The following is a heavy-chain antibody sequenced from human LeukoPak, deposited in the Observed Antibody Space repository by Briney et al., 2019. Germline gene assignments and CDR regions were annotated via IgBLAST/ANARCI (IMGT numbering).Heavy chain of an antibody. Sequence: SETLSLTCTVSGGSISSGGYYWSWIRRHPGKGLEWIGYIYYSGSTYYNPSLKSRVTISVDTSKNQFSLKLSSVTAADAAVYYCARVLVPLYGGYFMDVWGQGTTVTVSS. J-gene: IGHJ6*02. CDR3: ARVLVPLYGGYFMDV. CDR1: GGSISSGGYY. CDR2: IYYSGST. V-gene: IGHV4-31*03. D-gene: IGHD4-17*01.